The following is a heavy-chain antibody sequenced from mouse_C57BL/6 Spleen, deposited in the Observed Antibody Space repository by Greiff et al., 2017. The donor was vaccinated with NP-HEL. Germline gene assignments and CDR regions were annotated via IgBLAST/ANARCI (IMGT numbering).Heavy chain of an antibody. V-gene: IGHV1-82*01. J-gene: IGHJ3*01. D-gene: IGHD3-2*02. Sequence: QVQLQQSGPELVKPGASVKISCKASGYAFSSSWMNWVKQRPGKGLEWIGRIYPGDGDTNYNGKFKGKATLTADKSSSTAYMQLSSLTSEDSAVYFCARSGSSGSFAYWGQGTLVTVSA. CDR2: IYPGDGDT. CDR1: GYAFSSSW. CDR3: ARSGSSGSFAY.